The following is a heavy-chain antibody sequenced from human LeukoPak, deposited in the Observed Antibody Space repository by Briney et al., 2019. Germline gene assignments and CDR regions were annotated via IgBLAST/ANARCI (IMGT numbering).Heavy chain of an antibody. CDR3: ARTRHLGYCSSTSCYKDGGYYYYYMDV. Sequence: SVKVSCKASGGTFSSYAISWVRQAPGQGLKWMGGIIPIFGTANYAQKFQGRVTITADESTSTAYMELSSLRSEDTAVYYCARTRHLGYCSSTSCYKDGGYYYYYMDVWGKGTTVTVSS. CDR2: IIPIFGTA. CDR1: GGTFSSYA. D-gene: IGHD2-2*01. V-gene: IGHV1-69*01. J-gene: IGHJ6*03.